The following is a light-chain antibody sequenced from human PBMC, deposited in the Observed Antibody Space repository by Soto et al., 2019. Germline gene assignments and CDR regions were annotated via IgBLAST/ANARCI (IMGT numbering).Light chain of an antibody. V-gene: IGKV3-20*01. CDR1: QSVTINS. Sequence: EILLTQSPSTLSLSPGEGVTLSCRASQSVTINSLAWYQQKPGQAPRLLIYAASTRAAAVPDRFTGSGSGTDFALTISRLEPDVCGVYYCQQYGNSPLTSGPGPKVDIK. J-gene: IGKJ3*01. CDR3: QQYGNSPLT. CDR2: AAS.